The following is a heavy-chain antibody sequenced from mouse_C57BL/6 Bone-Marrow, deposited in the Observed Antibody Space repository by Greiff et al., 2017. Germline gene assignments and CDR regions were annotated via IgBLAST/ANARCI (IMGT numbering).Heavy chain of an antibody. Sequence: EVQLQQSGPGLAKPSQTLSLTCSVTGYSITSDYWNWFRKVPGNKLEYMGYISYSGSTSYNPSLKSRISITRDTSKNQYYLQLNSVTTDDTATFYCARYLWYFDVWGTGTTVTVSA. CDR3: ARYLWYFDV. CDR2: ISYSGST. V-gene: IGHV3-8*01. J-gene: IGHJ1*03. CDR1: GYSITSDY.